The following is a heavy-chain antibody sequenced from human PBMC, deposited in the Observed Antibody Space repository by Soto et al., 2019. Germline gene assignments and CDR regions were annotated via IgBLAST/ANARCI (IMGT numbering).Heavy chain of an antibody. CDR1: GGSISSSSYY. Sequence: SETLSLTCTVSGGSISSSSYYWGWIRQPPGKGLEWIGSIYYSGSTYYNPSLKSRVTISVDTSKNQFSLKLSSVTAADTAVYYCARLYSSKGENWFDPGGKGTPVTVSS. V-gene: IGHV4-39*07. CDR2: IYYSGST. D-gene: IGHD6-13*01. CDR3: ARLYSSKGENWFDP. J-gene: IGHJ5*02.